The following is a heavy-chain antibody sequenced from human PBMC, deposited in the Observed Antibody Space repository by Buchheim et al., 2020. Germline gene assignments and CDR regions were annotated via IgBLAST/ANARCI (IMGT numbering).Heavy chain of an antibody. J-gene: IGHJ5*02. CDR2: ISYDGSNK. CDR1: GFTFSSYA. D-gene: IGHD6-13*01. V-gene: IGHV3-30*14. CDR3: AREGDSSSQGFDP. Sequence: QVQLVESGGGVVQPGRSLRLSCAASGFTFSSYAMHWVRQAPGKGLEWVAVISYDGSNKYYADSVKGRFTISRENSKNTLYLQMNSLRAEDTAVYYCAREGDSSSQGFDPWGQGTL.